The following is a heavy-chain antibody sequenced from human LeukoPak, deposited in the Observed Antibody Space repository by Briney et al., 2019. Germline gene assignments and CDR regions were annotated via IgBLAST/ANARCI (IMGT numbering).Heavy chain of an antibody. D-gene: IGHD3-22*01. CDR2: INPNSGGT. J-gene: IGHJ5*02. CDR1: GYTFTGYY. V-gene: IGHV1-2*02. Sequence: ASVKVSCKASGYTFTGYYMHWVRQAPGQGLEWMGWINPNSGGTNYAQKFQGRVTMTRDTSISTAYMELSRLRSDDTAMYYCARRDYDSSGYQFDPWGQGTLVTVSS. CDR3: ARRDYDSSGYQFDP.